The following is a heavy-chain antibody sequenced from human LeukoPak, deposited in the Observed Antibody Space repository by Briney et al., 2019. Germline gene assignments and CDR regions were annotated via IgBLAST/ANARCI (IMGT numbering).Heavy chain of an antibody. CDR3: ARVHSSAWVFDY. CDR2: ISSSSTYT. CDR1: GGSFSGYY. V-gene: IGHV3-11*05. Sequence: LSLTCAVYGGSFSGYYMSWIRQAPGKGLEWLSKISSSSTYTNYADSVKGRFTISRDNAKNSLYLQMNSLRAEDTAVYYCARVHSSAWVFDYWGQGTLVTVSS. J-gene: IGHJ4*02. D-gene: IGHD6-25*01.